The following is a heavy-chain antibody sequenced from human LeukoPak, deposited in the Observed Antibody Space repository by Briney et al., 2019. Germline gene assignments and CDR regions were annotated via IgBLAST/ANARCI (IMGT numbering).Heavy chain of an antibody. D-gene: IGHD2-2*01. V-gene: IGHV4-59*01. CDR2: IYYSGST. CDR3: ARSARPRYCSSTSCRYAEYFQH. CDR1: GGSISSYY. Sequence: PSETLSLTCTVSGGSISSYYWSWIRQPPGKGLEWIGYIYYSGSTNYNPSLKSRVTISVDTSKNQFSLKLSSVTAADTAVYYCARSARPRYCSSTSCRYAEYFQHWGQGTLVTVSS. J-gene: IGHJ1*01.